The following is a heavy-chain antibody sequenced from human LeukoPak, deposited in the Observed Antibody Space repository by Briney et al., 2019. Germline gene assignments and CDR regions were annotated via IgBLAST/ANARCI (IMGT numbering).Heavy chain of an antibody. CDR1: GGSFSGYY. Sequence: SETLSLTCAVYGGSFSGYYWNRNRQPPGKVLEWIGEINHSGSTNYSPSLKSRVTRSVDTTKNQFSLKLSSVTAADTAVYYCARGLRGAGIAVAGIGHAFDIWGQGTMVTVSS. V-gene: IGHV4-34*01. D-gene: IGHD6-19*01. J-gene: IGHJ3*02. CDR3: ARGLRGAGIAVAGIGHAFDI. CDR2: INHSGST.